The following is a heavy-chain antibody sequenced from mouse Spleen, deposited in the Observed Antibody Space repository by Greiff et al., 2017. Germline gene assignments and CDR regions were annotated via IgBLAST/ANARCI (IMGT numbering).Heavy chain of an antibody. Sequence: DVQLVESGGGLVKPGGSLKLSCAASGFTFSDYGMHWVRQAPEKGLEWVAYISSGSSTIYYADTVKGRFTISRDNAKNTLFLQMTSLRSEDTAMYYCARRELLYFDVWGAGTTVTVSS. D-gene: IGHD1-1*01. CDR3: ARRELLYFDV. J-gene: IGHJ1*01. CDR1: GFTFSDYG. V-gene: IGHV5-17*01. CDR2: ISSGSSTI.